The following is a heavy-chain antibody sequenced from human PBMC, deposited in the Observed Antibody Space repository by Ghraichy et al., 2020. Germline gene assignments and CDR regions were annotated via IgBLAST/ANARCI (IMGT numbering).Heavy chain of an antibody. CDR3: ARDPEGSGSYYRPDYYYYGMDG. V-gene: IGHV3-33*01. D-gene: IGHD3-10*01. J-gene: IGHJ6*02. Sequence: GGSLRLSCAASGFTFSSYGMHWVRQAPGKGLEWVAVIWYDGSNKYYADSVKGRFTISRDNSKNTLYLQMNSLRAEDTAVYYCARDPEGSGSYYRPDYYYYGMDGWGQGTTVTVSS. CDR1: GFTFSSYG. CDR2: IWYDGSNK.